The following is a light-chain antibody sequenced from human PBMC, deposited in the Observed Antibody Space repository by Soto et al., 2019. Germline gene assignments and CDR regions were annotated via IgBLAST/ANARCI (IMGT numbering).Light chain of an antibody. V-gene: IGKV3-20*01. Sequence: ETVLTQSPGSLSLSLGDRATLSCRASQSLSSSYLAWYQQKPGQAPRLLIYGASSRATGIPDRFSGSGSGTDFTLTINRLEPGDFAVYYCQQYDSSPRTFGQGTKVDIK. J-gene: IGKJ1*01. CDR1: QSLSSSY. CDR2: GAS. CDR3: QQYDSSPRT.